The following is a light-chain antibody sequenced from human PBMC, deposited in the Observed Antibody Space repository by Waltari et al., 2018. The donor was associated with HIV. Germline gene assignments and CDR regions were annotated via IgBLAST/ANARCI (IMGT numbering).Light chain of an antibody. CDR1: GSDIGSYNF. J-gene: IGLJ1*01. CDR2: EVS. CDR3: SSYTSSSIPV. Sequence: QSALTQPASVSGSPGQSITISCTGTGSDIGSYNFISWYQQHPGKAPKLMIYEVSNRPSGVSNRFSGSNSGNTASLTISGLQAEDEADYYCSSYTSSSIPVFGTGTKVTVL. V-gene: IGLV2-14*01.